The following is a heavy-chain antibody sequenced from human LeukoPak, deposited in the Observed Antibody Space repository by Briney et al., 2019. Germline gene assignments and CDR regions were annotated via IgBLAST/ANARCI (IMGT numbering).Heavy chain of an antibody. CDR3: ARDSGTTGEVKFDP. CDR2: IYHSGST. J-gene: IGHJ5*02. Sequence: PSGTLSLTCAVSGGSISSGNWWSWVRQSPGRGLEWIGEIYHSGSTNYNPSLKSRVTMSVDTSKNQFSLKLSSVTAADTAVYYCARDSGTTGEVKFDPWGQGTLVTVSS. V-gene: IGHV4-4*02. D-gene: IGHD3-10*01. CDR1: GGSISSGNW.